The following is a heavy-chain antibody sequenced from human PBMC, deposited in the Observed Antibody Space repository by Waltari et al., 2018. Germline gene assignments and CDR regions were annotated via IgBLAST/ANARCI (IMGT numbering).Heavy chain of an antibody. D-gene: IGHD2-21*01. Sequence: QVQLVQSGAEVKKPGSSVKVSCKASGGTFSSYAISWVRQAPGQGLEWMGRIIPIFGTANYAQKFQGRVTITADKSTSTAYMELSSLRSEDTAVYYCAREWDLYCGGDCYWIDYWGQGTLVTVSS. CDR1: GGTFSSYA. J-gene: IGHJ4*02. V-gene: IGHV1-69*13. CDR3: AREWDLYCGGDCYWIDY. CDR2: IIPIFGTA.